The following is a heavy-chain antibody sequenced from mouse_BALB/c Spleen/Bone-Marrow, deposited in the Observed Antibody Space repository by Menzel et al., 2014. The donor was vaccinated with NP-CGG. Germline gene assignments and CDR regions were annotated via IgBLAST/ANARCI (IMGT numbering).Heavy chain of an antibody. J-gene: IGHJ2*01. V-gene: IGHV5-17*02. CDR2: ISSGSSTI. CDR3: ARRDYGYCIFDY. Sequence: EVQRVESGGGLVQPGGPRKLSCAASGFTFSSFGMHWVRQAPEKGLEWVAYISSGSSTIYYAETVKGRFTISRDNPKNTLFLQMTSLRSEDTAMYYCARRDYGYCIFDYWGQGTTLTVSS. CDR1: GFTFSSFG. D-gene: IGHD2-2*01.